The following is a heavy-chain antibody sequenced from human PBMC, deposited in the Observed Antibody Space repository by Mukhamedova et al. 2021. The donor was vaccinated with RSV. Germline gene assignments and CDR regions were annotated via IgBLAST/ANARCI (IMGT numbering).Heavy chain of an antibody. J-gene: IGHJ2*01. V-gene: IGHV3-23*01. CDR2: ISSSGGST. Sequence: GKGLEWVSSISSSGGSTYYADSVKGRFTVSRDNSKNTLYLQMNSLRTEDTAVYHCAKVGVTAAGYYWYFDLWGRGTLVSVPS. D-gene: IGHD6-13*01. CDR3: AKVGVTAAGYYWYFDL.